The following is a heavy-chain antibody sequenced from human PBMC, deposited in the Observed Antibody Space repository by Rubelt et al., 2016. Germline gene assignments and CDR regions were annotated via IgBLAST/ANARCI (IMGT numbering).Heavy chain of an antibody. V-gene: IGHV3-48*04. CDR3: ARLGSGGSREWFDP. J-gene: IGHJ5*02. Sequence: VSYISFSSSNKYYADSVKGRFSISRDNAKNSLYLQMNSLRAEDTAVYYCARLGSGGSREWFDPWGQGTLVTVSS. D-gene: IGHD2-15*01. CDR2: ISFSSSNK.